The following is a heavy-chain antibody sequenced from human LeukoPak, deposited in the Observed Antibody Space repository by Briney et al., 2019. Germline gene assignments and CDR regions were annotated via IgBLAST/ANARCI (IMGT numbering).Heavy chain of an antibody. J-gene: IGHJ4*02. CDR1: GFTFSSYA. D-gene: IGHD6-19*01. CDR2: ISGSGGST. CDR3: AKDAHSSGWCKLEYRYFDY. V-gene: IGHV3-23*01. Sequence: GASLRLSCAASGFTFSSYAMSWVRQAPGKGLEWVSAISGSGGSTYYADSVKGRFTISRDNSKNTLYAQMNSLRAEDTAVYYCAKDAHSSGWCKLEYRYFDYWGQGTLVTVSS.